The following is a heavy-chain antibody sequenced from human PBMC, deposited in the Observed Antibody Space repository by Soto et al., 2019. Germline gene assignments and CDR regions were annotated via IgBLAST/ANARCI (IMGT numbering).Heavy chain of an antibody. V-gene: IGHV1-69*01. Sequence: QVQLVQSGAEVKKPGSSVKVSCKASGGTFSSYAISWVRQAPGQGLEWMGGIIPIFGTANYAQKFQGRVTITADESTSTAYMELSSLRSEDTAVYYCARGRYCSGGSCYSVWFDPWGQGTLVTVSS. CDR1: GGTFSSYA. CDR2: IIPIFGTA. CDR3: ARGRYCSGGSCYSVWFDP. D-gene: IGHD2-15*01. J-gene: IGHJ5*02.